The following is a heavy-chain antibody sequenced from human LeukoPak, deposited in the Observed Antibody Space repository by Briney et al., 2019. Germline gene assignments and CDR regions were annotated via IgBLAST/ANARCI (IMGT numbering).Heavy chain of an antibody. CDR3: ARDSSGHYYFDY. D-gene: IGHD6-19*01. Sequence: GASVKVSCKASGYTFTSYDINWVRQATGQGLEWMGWISAYNGNTNYAQKLQGRVTMTTDTSTSTAYMELRSLRSDDTAVYYCARDSSGHYYFDYWGQGTLVTVSS. J-gene: IGHJ4*02. V-gene: IGHV1-18*01. CDR1: GYTFTSYD. CDR2: ISAYNGNT.